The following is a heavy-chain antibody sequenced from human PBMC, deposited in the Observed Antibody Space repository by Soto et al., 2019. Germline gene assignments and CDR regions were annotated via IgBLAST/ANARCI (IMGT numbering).Heavy chain of an antibody. Sequence: SETLSLTCTVSGGPISAFFWNWIRQSPGKGLEWIGRIYQTGYTRYNSSLQSRVTMSVDPSKHQFSLQVRSVTAADTAVYYCARSPSTSSIGSFDIWGQGRMVTVSS. CDR2: IYQTGYT. CDR3: ARSPSTSSIGSFDI. CDR1: GGPISAFF. V-gene: IGHV4-4*07. D-gene: IGHD6-6*01. J-gene: IGHJ3*02.